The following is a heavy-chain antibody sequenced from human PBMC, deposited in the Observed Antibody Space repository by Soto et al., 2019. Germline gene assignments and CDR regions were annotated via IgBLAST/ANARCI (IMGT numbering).Heavy chain of an antibody. J-gene: IGHJ3*02. Sequence: GGSLRLSCASSGFTFSSYWMSLVRQAPGKGLEWVAHISPNGNNAFYADSVKGRFTISRDNARNTVYLQVNSLRPEDTAVFHCVRGPSHGAFDIWGQGTLVTVSS. CDR3: VRGPSHGAFDI. CDR2: ISPNGNNA. V-gene: IGHV3-30-3*01. CDR1: GFTFSSYW.